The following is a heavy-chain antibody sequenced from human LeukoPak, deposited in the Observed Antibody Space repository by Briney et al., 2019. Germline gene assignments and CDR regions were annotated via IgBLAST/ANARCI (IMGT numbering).Heavy chain of an antibody. CDR2: ISYDGSNK. CDR1: GFTFSSYG. CDR3: AKDDIAAAAFDY. V-gene: IGHV3-30*18. Sequence: GRSLRLSCAASGFTFSSYGTHWVRQAPGKGLEWVAVISYDGSNKYYADSVKGRFTISRDNSKNTLYLQMNSLRAEDTAVYYCAKDDIAAAAFDYWGQGTLVTVSS. J-gene: IGHJ4*02. D-gene: IGHD6-13*01.